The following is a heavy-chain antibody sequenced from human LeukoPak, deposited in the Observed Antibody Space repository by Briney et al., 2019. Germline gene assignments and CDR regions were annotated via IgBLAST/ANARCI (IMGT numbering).Heavy chain of an antibody. J-gene: IGHJ4*02. CDR3: AKDRVDDSSGYYATEIDY. CDR2: ISYDGSNK. Sequence: GGSLRLSCAASGSTFSSYGMHWVRQAPGKGLEWVAVISYDGSNKYYADSVKGRFTISRDNSKNTLYLQMNSLRAEDTAVYYCAKDRVDDSSGYYATEIDYWGQGTLVTVSS. D-gene: IGHD3-22*01. CDR1: GSTFSSYG. V-gene: IGHV3-30*18.